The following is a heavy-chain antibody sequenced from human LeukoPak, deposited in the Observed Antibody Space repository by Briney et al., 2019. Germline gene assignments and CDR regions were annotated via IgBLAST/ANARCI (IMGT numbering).Heavy chain of an antibody. CDR3: AKDPGSSSSGWFDP. D-gene: IGHD6-6*01. CDR2: IKQDGSEK. CDR1: GFTFSSYW. Sequence: PGGSLRLSCAASGFTFSSYWMSWVRQAPGKGLEWVANIKQDGSEKYYADSVKGRFTISRDNSKNTLYLQMNSLRAEDTAVYYCAKDPGSSSSGWFDPWGQGTLVTVSS. J-gene: IGHJ5*02. V-gene: IGHV3-7*01.